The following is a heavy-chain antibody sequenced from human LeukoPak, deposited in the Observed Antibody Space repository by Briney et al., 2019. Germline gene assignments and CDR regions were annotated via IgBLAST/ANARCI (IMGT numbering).Heavy chain of an antibody. D-gene: IGHD5-12*01. CDR2: ISTSGTTK. J-gene: IGHJ5*02. V-gene: IGHV3-48*03. Sequence: GGSLRLSCTTSEFMVNNYELNWVRQAPGKGPEWISFISTSGTTKYYADSVRGRFTISRDNANDPVYLQMNSLRVEDTAVYYCAGGSRGWFDHWGQGTLVTVSS. CDR3: AGGSRGWFDH. CDR1: EFMVNNYE.